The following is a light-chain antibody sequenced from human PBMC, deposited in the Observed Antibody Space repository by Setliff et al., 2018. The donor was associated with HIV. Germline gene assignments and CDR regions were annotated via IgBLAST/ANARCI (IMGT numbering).Light chain of an antibody. J-gene: IGLJ1*01. V-gene: IGLV2-18*02. CDR2: DVN. CDR3: SSYTSTNTWV. Sequence: QSVLTQPPSVSGSLGQAVTISCTGNSSDVGGFIRVSWYQQPPRTAPKLMIYDVNNRPSGVPDRFSGSKSGNTASLTISRLHAEDEADYFCSSYTSTNTWVFGTGTQVTVL. CDR1: SSDVGGFIR.